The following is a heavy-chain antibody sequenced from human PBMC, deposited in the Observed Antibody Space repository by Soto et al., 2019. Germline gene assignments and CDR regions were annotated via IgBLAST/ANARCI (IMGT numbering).Heavy chain of an antibody. D-gene: IGHD6-25*01. J-gene: IGHJ4*02. Sequence: PGGSLRLSCAASGFTFSSYDMSWVRQAPGKGLEWVSAISGSGGSTYYADSVKGRFTISRDNSKNTLYLQMNSLRAEDTAVYYCAKAGIPAYYFDYWGQGTLVTVSS. CDR2: ISGSGGST. CDR3: AKAGIPAYYFDY. CDR1: GFTFSSYD. V-gene: IGHV3-23*01.